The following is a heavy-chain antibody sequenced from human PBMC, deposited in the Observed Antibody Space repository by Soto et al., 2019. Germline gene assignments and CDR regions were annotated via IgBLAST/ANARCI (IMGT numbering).Heavy chain of an antibody. J-gene: IGHJ4*02. D-gene: IGHD2-8*02. CDR1: GGYITSIYY. V-gene: IGHV4-39*02. Sequence: SETLSLTCTVSGGYITSIYYWGWTRQPPGKGLEWIGSIYYSGSTYYNPSLKSRVTISVDTSKNQFPLKLSSVTAADTAVYYCARDKITGLFDYWGQGTLVTVSS. CDR3: ARDKITGLFDY. CDR2: IYYSGST.